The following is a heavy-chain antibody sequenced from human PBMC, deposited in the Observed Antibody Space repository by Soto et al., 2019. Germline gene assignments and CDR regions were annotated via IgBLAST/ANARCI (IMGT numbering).Heavy chain of an antibody. CDR1: GFTFSSYA. D-gene: IGHD2-15*01. CDR3: ARDYCSGGSCYPPSWFDP. V-gene: IGHV3-23*01. Sequence: GGSLRLSCAASGFTFSSYAMSWVRQAPGKGLEWVSAISGSGGSTYYADSVKGRFTISRDNSKNTLYLQMNSLRAEDTAVYYCARDYCSGGSCYPPSWFDPWGQGTLVTVSS. J-gene: IGHJ5*02. CDR2: ISGSGGST.